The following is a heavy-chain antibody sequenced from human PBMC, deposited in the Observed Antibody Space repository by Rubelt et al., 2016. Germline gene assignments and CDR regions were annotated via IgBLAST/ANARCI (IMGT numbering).Heavy chain of an antibody. V-gene: IGHV4-38-2*02. Sequence: QVQLQESGPGLVKPSETLSLTCTVSGYSIRSGYYWGWIRQPPGKGLEWTASIYHSGSTYYNPSLKSRVTVSVDTSKNQFSLKLSPVTAADTSVYYCARHKDTIFTSPFDYWGQGTLVTVSS. D-gene: IGHD2-15*01. CDR3: ARHKDTIFTSPFDY. CDR1: GYSIRSGYY. J-gene: IGHJ4*02. CDR2: IYHSGST.